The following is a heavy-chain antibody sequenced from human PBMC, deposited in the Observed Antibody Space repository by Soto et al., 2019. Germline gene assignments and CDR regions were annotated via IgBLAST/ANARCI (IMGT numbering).Heavy chain of an antibody. CDR1: GGTFNTYA. J-gene: IGHJ4*02. Sequence: QVQLVQSGAEMKKPGSSVKVSCQSSGGTFNTYAMNWVRQAPGQGPEWMGDIYPMFGAANYAPTFQGRVTITADESTGTSYMQLSSLTSEDTALYFCAREVQVHTPAFVYWGQGTLVTVSS. V-gene: IGHV1-69*19. CDR3: AREVQVHTPAFVY. CDR2: IYPMFGAA. D-gene: IGHD3-10*01.